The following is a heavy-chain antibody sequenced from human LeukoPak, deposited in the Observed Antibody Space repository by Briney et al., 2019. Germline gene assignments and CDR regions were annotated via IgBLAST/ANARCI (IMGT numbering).Heavy chain of an antibody. Sequence: GGSLRLSCASSGFTLSSYWMHWVRQAPGKGLEWVAVIWYDGSNKYYADSVKGRFTISRDNSKNTLYLQMNSLRAEDTAVYYCAKAAAAGTFVDYWGQGTLVTVSS. CDR1: GFTLSSYW. CDR3: AKAAAAGTFVDY. D-gene: IGHD6-13*01. V-gene: IGHV3-33*06. J-gene: IGHJ4*02. CDR2: IWYDGSNK.